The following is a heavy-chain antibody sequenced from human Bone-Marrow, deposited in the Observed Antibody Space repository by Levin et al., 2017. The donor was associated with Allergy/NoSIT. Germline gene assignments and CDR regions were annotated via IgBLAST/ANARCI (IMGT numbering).Heavy chain of an antibody. V-gene: IGHV3-74*01. Sequence: GESLKISCAASGFTFSNYYMHWVRQAPGKGLVWVSRVISDGSITDYADSVKGRFTISRDNAGNTLYLQMNSLRAEDTAVYYCARGGCSSTSCLDNWGQGILVTVSS. CDR3: ARGGCSSTSCLDN. CDR1: GFTFSNYY. D-gene: IGHD2-2*01. CDR2: VISDGSIT. J-gene: IGHJ4*02.